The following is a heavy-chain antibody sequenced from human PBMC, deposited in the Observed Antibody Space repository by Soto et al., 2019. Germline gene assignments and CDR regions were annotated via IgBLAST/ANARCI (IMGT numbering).Heavy chain of an antibody. CDR2: IYYSGST. J-gene: IGHJ4*02. CDR3: ERRLLRYFDWVN. CDR1: GGSISSSSYY. V-gene: IGHV4-39*01. D-gene: IGHD3-9*01. Sequence: SETLSLTCTVSGGSISSSSYYWGWIRQPPGKGLEWIGSIYYSGSTYYNPSLKSRVTISVDTSKNQFSLKLSSVTAADTAVYYCERRLLRYFDWVNWGQGTLVTVSS.